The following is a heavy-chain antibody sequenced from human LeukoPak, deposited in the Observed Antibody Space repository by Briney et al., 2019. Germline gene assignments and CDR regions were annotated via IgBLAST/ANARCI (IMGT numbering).Heavy chain of an antibody. Sequence: GRSLRLSCAASGFTFSSYGMHWVRQAPGKGLEWVAVIWYDGSNKYCADSVKGRFTISRDNSKNTLYLQMNSLRAEDTAVYYCARDGHYYDSSGYYLGYWGQGTLVTVSS. CDR2: IWYDGSNK. CDR1: GFTFSSYG. J-gene: IGHJ4*02. D-gene: IGHD3-22*01. V-gene: IGHV3-33*01. CDR3: ARDGHYYDSSGYYLGY.